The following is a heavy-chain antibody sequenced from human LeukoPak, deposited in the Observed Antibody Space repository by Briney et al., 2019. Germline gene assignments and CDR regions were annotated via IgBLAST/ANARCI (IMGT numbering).Heavy chain of an antibody. J-gene: IGHJ6*03. D-gene: IGHD1-1*01. V-gene: IGHV1-2*02. CDR2: INPNSGGT. CDR3: ARVKTGNWLSRGYYYMDV. Sequence: ASVKVSCKASGYTFTGYYMHWVRQAPGQGLEWMGWINPNSGGTNYAQKFQGRVTMTRDTSISTAYMELSRLRSDDTAVYYCARVKTGNWLSRGYYYMDVWGKGTTVTVSS. CDR1: GYTFTGYY.